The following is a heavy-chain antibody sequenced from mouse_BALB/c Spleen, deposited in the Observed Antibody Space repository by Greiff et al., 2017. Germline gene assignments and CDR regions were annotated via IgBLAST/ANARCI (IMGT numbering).Heavy chain of an antibody. CDR2: IWGDGST. CDR3: ARERDPLDGYCPAWFAD. D-gene: IGHD2-3*01. V-gene: IGHV2-6-7*01. J-gene: IGHJ3*01. CDR1: GFSLTGYG. Sequence: VQLVESGPGLVAPSQSLSITCTVSGFSLTGYGVNWVRQPPGKGLEWLGMIWGDGSTDYNSALKSRLSISKDNSKSQVFLKMNSLQTDDTARYYCARERDPLDGYCPAWFADWGQGTLVTVSA.